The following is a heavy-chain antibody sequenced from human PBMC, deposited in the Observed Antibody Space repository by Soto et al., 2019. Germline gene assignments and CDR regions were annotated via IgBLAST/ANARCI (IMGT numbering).Heavy chain of an antibody. D-gene: IGHD5-12*01. CDR1: GFTFSSYA. Sequence: HPGGSLRLSCAASGFTFSSYAMSGVLQAPGKGLEWVSAISVSGGSTYYADSVKGRFTISRNNSKNTLYLQMNSLRAEDTAVYYCAAAEYSGWFDTWGQGTLVTVSS. J-gene: IGHJ5*02. V-gene: IGHV3-23*01. CDR2: ISVSGGST. CDR3: AAAEYSGWFDT.